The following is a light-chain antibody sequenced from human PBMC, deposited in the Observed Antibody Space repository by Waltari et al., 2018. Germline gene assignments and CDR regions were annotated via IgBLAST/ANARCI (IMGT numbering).Light chain of an antibody. CDR2: DAS. Sequence: EIVLTQSPATLSLSPGERATLSCRARQSVSSYLAWYQQKPGQAPRLLIYDASNRATGIPARFSGSGSGTDFTLTISSLEPEDFAVYYCQQRSNWPPLFGQGTKLEIK. V-gene: IGKV3-11*01. J-gene: IGKJ2*01. CDR3: QQRSNWPPL. CDR1: QSVSSY.